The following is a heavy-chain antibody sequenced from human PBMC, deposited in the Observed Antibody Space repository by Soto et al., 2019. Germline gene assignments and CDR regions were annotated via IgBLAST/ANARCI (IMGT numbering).Heavy chain of an antibody. CDR2: IYTSGST. D-gene: IGHD6-13*01. Sequence: PSETLSLTCTVSGGSISSYYWSWIRQPAGKGLEWIGRIYTSGSTNYNPSLKSRVTMSVDTSKNQFSLKLSSVTAADTAVYYCARSAAAGTLAAYYYYGMDVWGQGTTVTVSS. CDR1: GGSISSYY. CDR3: ARSAAAGTLAAYYYYGMDV. J-gene: IGHJ6*02. V-gene: IGHV4-4*07.